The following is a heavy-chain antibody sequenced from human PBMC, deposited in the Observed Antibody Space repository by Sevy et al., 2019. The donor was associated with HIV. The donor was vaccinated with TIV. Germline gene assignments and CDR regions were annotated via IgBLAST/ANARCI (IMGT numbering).Heavy chain of an antibody. CDR3: AIADGYYYFRY. D-gene: IGHD1-1*01. CDR1: GFTFSKYW. J-gene: IGHJ4*02. V-gene: IGHV3-7*01. Sequence: GGSLRLSCAASGFTFSKYWMGWVRQAPGKGLEWVANIKQDAGQKYYVDSVEGRFTISRDNAKNSLYLQMNSLRAEDTAVYFSAIADGYYYFRYWGQGTLVSASS. CDR2: IKQDAGQK.